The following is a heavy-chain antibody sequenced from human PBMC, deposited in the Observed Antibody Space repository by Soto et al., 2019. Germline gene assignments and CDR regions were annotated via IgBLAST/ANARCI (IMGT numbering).Heavy chain of an antibody. V-gene: IGHV3-66*01. J-gene: IGHJ3*02. CDR3: ARGHRTTGTSEVVGFDI. D-gene: IGHD1-1*01. CDR1: GFTVSSNY. CDR2: IYSGGST. Sequence: GGSLRLSCAASGFTVSSNYMSWVRQAPGKGLEWVSVIYSGGSTYYADSVKGRFTISRDNSKNTLYLQMNSLRAEDTAVYYCARGHRTTGTSEVVGFDIWGQGTMVTVSS.